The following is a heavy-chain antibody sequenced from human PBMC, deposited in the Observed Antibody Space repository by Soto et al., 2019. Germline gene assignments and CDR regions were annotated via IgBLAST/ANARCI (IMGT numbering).Heavy chain of an antibody. CDR2: IIPIFGTA. CDR3: ARDFPLRVGVVIANWFDP. J-gene: IGHJ5*02. D-gene: IGHD3-3*01. Sequence: SVKVSCKASGGTFSSYAISWVRQAPGQGLEWMGGIIPIFGTANYAQKFQGRVTITADESTSTAYMELSSLRSEDTAVYYCARDFPLRVGVVIANWFDPWGQGTLVTVSS. V-gene: IGHV1-69*13. CDR1: GGTFSSYA.